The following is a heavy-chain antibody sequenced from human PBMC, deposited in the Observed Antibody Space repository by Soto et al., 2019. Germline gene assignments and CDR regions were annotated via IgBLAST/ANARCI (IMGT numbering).Heavy chain of an antibody. CDR1: GFPFSSYA. CDR3: AKDPKSTIRFNWFDP. CDR2: IGGSGSGT. V-gene: IGHV3-23*01. Sequence: EVQLSESGGGLVQPGGPLRLSCAASGFPFSSYAMSWVRQAPGKGLEWVSGIGGSGSGTYYADSVKGRFTISRDNSKKTLYLQMNSLRAEDTAIYYCAKDPKSTIRFNWFDPWGQGTLVTVSS. J-gene: IGHJ5*02. D-gene: IGHD2-8*01.